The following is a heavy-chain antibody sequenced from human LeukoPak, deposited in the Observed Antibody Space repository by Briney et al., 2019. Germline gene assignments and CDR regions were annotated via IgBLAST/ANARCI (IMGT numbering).Heavy chain of an antibody. D-gene: IGHD5-18*01. CDR2: IYYSGST. J-gene: IGHJ4*02. V-gene: IGHV4-59*12. CDR3: ARDPIRKYSYASDGGPY. CDR1: VGSTTRYY. Sequence: PSETLSLTCAVSVGSTTRYYWSWIPPPPRKGLEWVVYIYYSGSTHYNPSLKSRVTISVDTSKNQFSLKLSPVTAADTAVYYCARDPIRKYSYASDGGPYWGQGTLVTVSS.